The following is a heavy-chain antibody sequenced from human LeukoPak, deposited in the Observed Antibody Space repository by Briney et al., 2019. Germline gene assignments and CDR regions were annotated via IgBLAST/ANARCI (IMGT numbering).Heavy chain of an antibody. CDR1: GFTFSSYA. V-gene: IGHV3-23*01. Sequence: GGSLRLSCAASGFTFSSYAMSWVRQAPGKGREWVSAISGSGGSTYYADSVKGRFTISRDNSKNTLYLQMNSLRAEDTAVYYCANTFGELLALAFDYWGQGTLVTVSS. D-gene: IGHD3-10*01. J-gene: IGHJ4*02. CDR3: ANTFGELLALAFDY. CDR2: ISGSGGST.